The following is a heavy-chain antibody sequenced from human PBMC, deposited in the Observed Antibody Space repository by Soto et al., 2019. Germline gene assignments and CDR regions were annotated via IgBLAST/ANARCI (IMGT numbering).Heavy chain of an antibody. CDR2: ISYDGSNK. J-gene: IGHJ4*02. CDR1: GFTFSSYG. CDR3: AKESPRGSYDILTGPYY. Sequence: QVQLVESGGGVVQPGRSLRLSCAASGFTFSSYGMHWVRQAPGKGLEWVAVISYDGSNKYYADSVKGRFTISRDNSKNPLYLQMNSLRAEDTAVYYCAKESPRGSYDILTGPYYWGQGTLVTVSS. V-gene: IGHV3-30*18. D-gene: IGHD3-9*01.